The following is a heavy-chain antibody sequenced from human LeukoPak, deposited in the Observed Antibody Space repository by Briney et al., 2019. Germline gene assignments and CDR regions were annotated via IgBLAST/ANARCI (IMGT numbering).Heavy chain of an antibody. CDR2: ISRGSDHI. CDR1: GFTFSSYA. V-gene: IGHV3-21*01. Sequence: GGSLRPSCAASGFTFSSYAMNWVRQAPGKGLEWVSSISRGSDHIFYADSMKGRFTISRDSAKNSLYLQMNSLGAEDTAVYYCARPYDTRGYFPDYWGQGTLVTVSS. CDR3: ARPYDTRGYFPDY. J-gene: IGHJ4*02. D-gene: IGHD3-22*01.